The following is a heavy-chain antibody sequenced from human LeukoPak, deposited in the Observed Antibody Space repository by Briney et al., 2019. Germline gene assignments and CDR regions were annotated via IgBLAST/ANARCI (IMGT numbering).Heavy chain of an antibody. J-gene: IGHJ4*02. CDR3: TRHFFSE. D-gene: IGHD3-3*02. CDR2: SRNKADSYTT. Sequence: PGGSLRLSCAASGFIISDHYMDWVRQAPGKGLEWVGRSRNKADSYTTYYAASVKGRFTISRDDSKNSVYLQMNSLKAEDTAVYHCTRHFFSEWGQGTLVTVSS. V-gene: IGHV3-72*01. CDR1: GFIISDHY.